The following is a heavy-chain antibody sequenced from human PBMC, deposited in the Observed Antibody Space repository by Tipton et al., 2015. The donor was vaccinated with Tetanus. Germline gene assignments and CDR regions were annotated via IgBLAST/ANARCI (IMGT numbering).Heavy chain of an antibody. V-gene: IGHV3-49*03. J-gene: IGHJ4*02. D-gene: IGHD6-13*01. CDR3: AKGGSSWSAYFDY. CDR2: IRSKAYGGTT. Sequence: SLRLSCTASGFTFGDYAMSWFRQAPGKGLEWVGFIRSKAYGGTTEYAASVKGRFTVSRDDSKNTLYLQMSSLRAEDTALYYCAKGGSSWSAYFDYWGQGALVTVSS. CDR1: GFTFGDYA.